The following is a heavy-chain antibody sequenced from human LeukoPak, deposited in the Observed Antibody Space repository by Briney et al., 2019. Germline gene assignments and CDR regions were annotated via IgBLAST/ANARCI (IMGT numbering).Heavy chain of an antibody. CDR3: AKDAIQWELLFHY. Sequence: GGSLRLSCAASGFTFSSYGMHWVCQAPGKGLEWVAVISYDGSNKYYADSVKGRFTISRDNSKNTLYLQMNSLRAEDTAVYYCAKDAIQWELLFHYWGQGTLVTVSS. CDR1: GFTFSSYG. J-gene: IGHJ4*02. CDR2: ISYDGSNK. V-gene: IGHV3-30*18. D-gene: IGHD1-26*01.